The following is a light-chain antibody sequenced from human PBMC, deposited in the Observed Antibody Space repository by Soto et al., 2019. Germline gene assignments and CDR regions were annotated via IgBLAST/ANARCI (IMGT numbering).Light chain of an antibody. Sequence: DIQMTQSPSSLSASIGDRVTITCPASQNITKNLSWYQQKPGKAPNLLIYHASKLAKGVTSRFSGSGSGTDFSFIITSLQREDLATYYCQQYYGLPPLTFGQGTRLEIK. CDR1: QNITKN. J-gene: IGKJ5*01. V-gene: IGKV1-33*01. CDR2: HAS. CDR3: QQYYGLPPLT.